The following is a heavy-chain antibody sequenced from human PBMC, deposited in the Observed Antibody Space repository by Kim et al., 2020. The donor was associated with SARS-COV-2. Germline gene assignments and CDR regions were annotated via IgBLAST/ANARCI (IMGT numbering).Heavy chain of an antibody. CDR3: ARAGGGMDV. CDR2: GST. Sequence: GSTRYAQTFQGRVTMTRDTSTSTVYMELSSLRSEDTAVYYCARAGGGMDVWGQGTTVTVSS. V-gene: IGHV1-46*01. J-gene: IGHJ6*02.